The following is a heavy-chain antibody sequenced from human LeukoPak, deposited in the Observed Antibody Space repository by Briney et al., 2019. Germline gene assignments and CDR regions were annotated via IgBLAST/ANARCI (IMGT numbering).Heavy chain of an antibody. V-gene: IGHV3-48*04. J-gene: IGHJ4*02. D-gene: IGHD5-12*01. CDR3: ASGAYGGHDPTSPLGD. CDR2: ISRTSSAR. CDR1: GFTSSDHS. Sequence: GGSLRLSCTVSGFTSSDHSMNWVRQAPGKRLEWVSYISRTSSARYYADSVKGRFSISRDNAKNSLYLQMNSLRGEDTAVYYCASGAYGGHDPTSPLGDWGQGTLVTVSS.